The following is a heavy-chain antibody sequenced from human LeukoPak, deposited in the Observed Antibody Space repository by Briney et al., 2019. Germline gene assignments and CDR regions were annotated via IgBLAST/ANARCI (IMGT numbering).Heavy chain of an antibody. Sequence: PGGSPRLSCAASGFTFSSYAMHWVRQAPGKGLEWVAVISYDGSNKYYADSVKGRFTISRDNSKNTLYLQMNSLRAEDTAVYYCARAHVALRYFDWFGDYWGQGTLVTVSS. CDR1: GFTFSSYA. CDR2: ISYDGSNK. V-gene: IGHV3-30-3*01. D-gene: IGHD3-9*01. CDR3: ARAHVALRYFDWFGDY. J-gene: IGHJ4*02.